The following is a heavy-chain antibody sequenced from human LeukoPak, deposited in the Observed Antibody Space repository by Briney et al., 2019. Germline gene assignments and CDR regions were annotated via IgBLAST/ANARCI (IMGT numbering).Heavy chain of an antibody. CDR3: ARQISDIVVVPAADYYYYYMDV. CDR2: IYYSGST. CDR1: GGSISSYY. D-gene: IGHD2-2*01. Sequence: PSETLSLTCTVSGGSISSYYWSWIRQPPGKGLEWIGYIYYSGSTNYNPSLKSRVTISVNTSKNQFSLKLSSVTAADTAVYYCARQISDIVVVPAADYYYYYMDVWGKGTTVTVS. V-gene: IGHV4-59*01. J-gene: IGHJ6*03.